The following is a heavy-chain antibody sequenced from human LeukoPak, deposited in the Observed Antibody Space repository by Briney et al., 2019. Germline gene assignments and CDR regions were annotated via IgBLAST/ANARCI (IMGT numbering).Heavy chain of an antibody. Sequence: SYISSSGSTIYYADSVKGRFTISRDNAKNSLYLQMNSLRAEDTAVYYCARSGSYSIGAFDIWGQGTMVTVSS. V-gene: IGHV3-11*04. CDR2: ISSSGSTI. CDR3: ARSGSYSIGAFDI. J-gene: IGHJ3*02. D-gene: IGHD1-26*01.